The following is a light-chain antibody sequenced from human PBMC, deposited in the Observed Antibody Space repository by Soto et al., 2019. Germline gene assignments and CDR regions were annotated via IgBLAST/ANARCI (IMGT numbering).Light chain of an antibody. CDR2: STS. J-gene: IGKJ1*01. Sequence: EIVLTQSPGTLSLSPGERVTLSCRASQSVGTSWLAWYQQKPGQSPRLLIYSTSRRATGIPDRFSGSGSETDFALTISRLEPEDSAVYYCQQYASSQWTFGQGTKVEIK. CDR1: QSVGTSW. V-gene: IGKV3-20*01. CDR3: QQYASSQWT.